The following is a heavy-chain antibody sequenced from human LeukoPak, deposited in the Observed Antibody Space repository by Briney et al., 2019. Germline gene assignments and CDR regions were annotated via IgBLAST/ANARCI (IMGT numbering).Heavy chain of an antibody. Sequence: PGGSLRLSCAASGFTFSSYGMHWVRQAPGKGLEWVAVISYDGGNKYYADSVKGRFTISRDNSKNTLYLQMNSLRAEDTAVYYCAKDFMQEQPNYWGQGTLVTVSS. CDR3: AKDFMQEQPNY. J-gene: IGHJ4*02. V-gene: IGHV3-30*18. CDR1: GFTFSSYG. D-gene: IGHD1/OR15-1a*01. CDR2: ISYDGGNK.